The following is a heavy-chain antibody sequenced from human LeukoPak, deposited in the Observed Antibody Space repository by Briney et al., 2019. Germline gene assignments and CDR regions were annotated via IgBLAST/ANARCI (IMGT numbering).Heavy chain of an antibody. Sequence: PSETLSLTCAVYGGSFSGYYWSWIRQPPGKGLEWIGEINHSGSTNYNPSLKSRVTISVDTSKNQFFLKLSSVTAADTAMYYCARESTTVAGTFDYWGQGTLVTVSS. D-gene: IGHD6-19*01. CDR2: INHSGST. CDR1: GGSFSGYY. V-gene: IGHV4-34*01. J-gene: IGHJ4*02. CDR3: ARESTTVAGTFDY.